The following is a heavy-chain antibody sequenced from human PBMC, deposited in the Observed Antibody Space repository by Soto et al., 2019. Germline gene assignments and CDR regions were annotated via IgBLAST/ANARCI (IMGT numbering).Heavy chain of an antibody. D-gene: IGHD3-9*01. CDR1: GFTFSSYG. CDR3: ARDGYENVLRYFDWLFPYY. V-gene: IGHV3-33*01. Sequence: GGSLRLSCAASGFTFSSYGMHWVRQAPGKGLEWVAVIWYDGSNKYYADSVKGRFTISRDNSKNTLYLQMNSLRAEDTAVYYCARDGYENVLRYFDWLFPYYWGQGTLVTVSS. CDR2: IWYDGSNK. J-gene: IGHJ4*02.